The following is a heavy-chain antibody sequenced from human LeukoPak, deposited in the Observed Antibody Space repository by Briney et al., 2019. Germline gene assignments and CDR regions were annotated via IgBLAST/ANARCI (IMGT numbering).Heavy chain of an antibody. D-gene: IGHD3-9*01. CDR3: ARSRDWYADY. CDR2: MTGNSKTI. J-gene: IGHJ4*02. CDR1: GFYFNIYS. V-gene: IGHV3-48*01. Sequence: GGSLRLSCAASGFYFNIYSMNWVRQAPGKGLEWISYMTGNSKTISYADSVKGRFTISRDNAENSLFLQMNRLRAEDTAIYYCARSRDWYADYWGQGSLVTVSS.